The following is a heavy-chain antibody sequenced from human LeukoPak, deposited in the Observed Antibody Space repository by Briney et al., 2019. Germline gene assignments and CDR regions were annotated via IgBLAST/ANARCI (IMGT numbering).Heavy chain of an antibody. CDR2: INPNSGGT. D-gene: IGHD6-19*01. Sequence: ASVKVSCKASGYTFTGYYMHWVRQAPGQGLEWMGWINPNSGGTNYAQKFQGRVTMTRDTSISTAYMELSRLRSDDTAVYYCARGRSSGWYPSSYYYYYMDVWGKGTTVTVSS. CDR1: GYTFTGYY. V-gene: IGHV1-2*02. CDR3: ARGRSSGWYPSSYYYYYMDV. J-gene: IGHJ6*03.